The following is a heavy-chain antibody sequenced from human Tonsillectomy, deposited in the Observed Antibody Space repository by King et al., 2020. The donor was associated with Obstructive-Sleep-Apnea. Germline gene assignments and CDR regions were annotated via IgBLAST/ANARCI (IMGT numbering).Heavy chain of an antibody. V-gene: IGHV3-23*04. CDR1: GFTFSSYG. CDR2: ISGSGGST. D-gene: IGHD2-21*02. J-gene: IGHJ5*02. CDR3: AKVVTVDIVVVTASAGWFDP. Sequence: VQLVESGGGLVQPGGSLRLSCAASGFTFSSYGMTWVRQAPGKGLEWVSTISGSGGSTYYADSVKGRFTISRDNSKNTLYLQMNSLRAEETAGYYCAKVVTVDIVVVTASAGWFDPWGQGTLVTVSS.